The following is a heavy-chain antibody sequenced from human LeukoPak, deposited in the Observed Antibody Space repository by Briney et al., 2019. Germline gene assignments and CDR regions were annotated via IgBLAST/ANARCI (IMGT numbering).Heavy chain of an antibody. CDR2: INPSGGST. D-gene: IGHD6-13*01. Sequence: ASVKVSCMASGYTFTSYYLQWVRQAPGQGLEWMGIINPSGGSTTYAQKFQGRVTLTRDTSTTTVHMELSSLRSEDTAVYYCARTYISSGCVDYWGQGTLVTVSS. CDR3: ARTYISSGCVDY. J-gene: IGHJ4*02. V-gene: IGHV1-46*01. CDR1: GYTFTSYY.